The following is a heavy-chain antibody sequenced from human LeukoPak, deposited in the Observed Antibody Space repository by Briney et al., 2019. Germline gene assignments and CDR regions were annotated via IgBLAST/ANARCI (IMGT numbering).Heavy chain of an antibody. J-gene: IGHJ3*02. D-gene: IGHD3-22*01. CDR2: IRYDGSNK. CDR1: GFTFSIYA. CDR3: AKGGGRITMILSAFDI. V-gene: IGHV3-30*02. Sequence: PGGSLRLSCAASGFTFSIYAMSWVRQAPGKGLEWVAFIRYDGSNKYYADSVKGRFTISRDNSKNTLYLQMNSLRAEDTAVYYCAKGGGRITMILSAFDIWGQGTMVTVSS.